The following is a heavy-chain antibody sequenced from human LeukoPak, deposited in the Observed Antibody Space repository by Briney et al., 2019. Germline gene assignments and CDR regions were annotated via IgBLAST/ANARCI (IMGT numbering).Heavy chain of an antibody. D-gene: IGHD3-22*01. V-gene: IGHV3-33*01. J-gene: IGHJ3*02. CDR2: IWYDGSNK. CDR3: ARDYYDSSGYFVAFDI. CDR1: GFTFSNYA. Sequence: GRSLRLSCAASGFTFSNYAMHWVRQAPGKGLEWVAVIWYDGSNKYYADSVKGRFTIYRDNAKNTLNLQMNSLRAEDTAVYYCARDYYDSSGYFVAFDIWGQGTMVTVSS.